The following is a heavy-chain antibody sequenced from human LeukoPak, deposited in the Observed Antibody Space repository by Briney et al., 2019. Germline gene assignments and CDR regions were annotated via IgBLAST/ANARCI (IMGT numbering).Heavy chain of an antibody. D-gene: IGHD6-13*01. CDR3: ARDPAAAGTVWFDP. Sequence: KSGGSLRLSCAASGFTFSSYAMSWVRQAPGKGLEWGSSITTSSSYIYYADSVKGRFTISRDDAKNSLYLQMNRLRAEDTAVYYCARDPAAAGTVWFDPWGQGTLVTVSS. J-gene: IGHJ5*02. V-gene: IGHV3-21*01. CDR2: ITTSSSYI. CDR1: GFTFSSYA.